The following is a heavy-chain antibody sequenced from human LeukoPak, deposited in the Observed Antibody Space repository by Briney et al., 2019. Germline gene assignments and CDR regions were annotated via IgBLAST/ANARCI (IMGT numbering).Heavy chain of an antibody. D-gene: IGHD6-13*01. Sequence: PGGSLRLSCAASGFTFSDYYMNWIRQAPGKGLEWVSYISGSGDTIYYADSVKGRFTISRDNAKNSLYLQMNSLRAEDTAVYYCARAITLGGRDSSSWYDAFDIWGQGTMVTVSS. CDR3: ARAITLGGRDSSSWYDAFDI. V-gene: IGHV3-11*04. J-gene: IGHJ3*02. CDR2: ISGSGDTI. CDR1: GFTFSDYY.